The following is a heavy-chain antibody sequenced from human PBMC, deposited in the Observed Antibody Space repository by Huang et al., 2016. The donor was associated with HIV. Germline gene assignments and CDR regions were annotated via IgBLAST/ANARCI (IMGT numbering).Heavy chain of an antibody. CDR3: ARHSSYLSYYYRSGNPRYYFDY. CDR1: GGSISSCNYY. J-gene: IGHJ4*02. V-gene: IGHV4-39*01. D-gene: IGHD3-10*01. Sequence: QLQLQESGPGLVKPSETLSLTCTVSGGSISSCNYYWGWIRQPPGKGLEWIGSIYYSGSTSYNPSLESRVTISVDTSKNQFSLKLSSVTAADTAVYYCARHSSYLSYYYRSGNPRYYFDYWGQGTLVTVSS. CDR2: IYYSGST.